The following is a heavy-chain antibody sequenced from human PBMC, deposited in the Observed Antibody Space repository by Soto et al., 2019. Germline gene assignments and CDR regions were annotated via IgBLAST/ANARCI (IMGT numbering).Heavy chain of an antibody. D-gene: IGHD3-3*01. Sequence: NPSETLSLTCTVSGGSISSYYWSWIRQPPGKGLEWIGYIYYSGSTNYNPSLKSRVTISVDTSKNQFSLKLSSVTAADTAVYYCAREPSHYYDFWSGYYGGWFDPWGQGTLVTVSS. CDR2: IYYSGST. J-gene: IGHJ5*02. CDR1: GGSISSYY. CDR3: AREPSHYYDFWSGYYGGWFDP. V-gene: IGHV4-59*01.